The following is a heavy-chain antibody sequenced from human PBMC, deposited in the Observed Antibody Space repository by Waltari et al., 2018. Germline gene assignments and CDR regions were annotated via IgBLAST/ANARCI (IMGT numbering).Heavy chain of an antibody. V-gene: IGHV3-64D*08. CDR3: VKGKEVSGNEH. CDR1: GFTFQKNA. CDR2: IYSNGATK. Sequence: EVKLVESGGALVQPVRSLTLSCSASGFTFQKNAMHWVRQAPGKGLDYVSTIYSNGATKHYADSVKGRVTISRDNDNDTLFLQMTNLREDDTGVYFCVKGKEVSGNEHWGQGTQVTVS. D-gene: IGHD6-19*01. J-gene: IGHJ4*02.